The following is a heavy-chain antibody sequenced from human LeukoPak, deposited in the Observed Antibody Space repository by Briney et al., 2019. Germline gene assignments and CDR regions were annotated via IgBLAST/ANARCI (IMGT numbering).Heavy chain of an antibody. D-gene: IGHD2-2*01. Sequence: PSETLSLTCSVSGGSISRFYWSWIRQPPGKGLEWIGYISYGGNTNYNPSLKSRVTISLDTSKSQFSLKLNSVTAADTAVYYCARSRDAFDIWGQGTMVTVSS. V-gene: IGHV4-59*01. CDR2: ISYGGNT. J-gene: IGHJ3*02. CDR1: GGSISRFY. CDR3: ARSRDAFDI.